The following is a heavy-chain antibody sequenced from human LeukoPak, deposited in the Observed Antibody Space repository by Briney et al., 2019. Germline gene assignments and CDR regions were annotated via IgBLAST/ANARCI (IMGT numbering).Heavy chain of an antibody. Sequence: GGSLRLSCAASGFTFSSYGMHWVRQAPGKGLEWVAVIWYDGSNKYYADSVKDRFTISRDNSKNTVHLQMNSLRAEDTAVYYCARGSGGYQHLMDVWGQGATVTVSS. D-gene: IGHD2-15*01. CDR3: ARGSGGYQHLMDV. J-gene: IGHJ6*02. CDR2: IWYDGSNK. V-gene: IGHV3-33*01. CDR1: GFTFSSYG.